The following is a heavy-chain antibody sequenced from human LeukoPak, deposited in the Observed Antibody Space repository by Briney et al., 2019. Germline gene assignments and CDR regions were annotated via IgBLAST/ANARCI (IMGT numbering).Heavy chain of an antibody. Sequence: SETLSLTCAVYGGSFRGYYWSWIRQPPGKGLEWIGEIHYTGATNYKPSLKSRVTISGDPSKNQVSLKLSSVTAADTAVYYCARRTITIPLDYWGQGTLVTVSS. CDR1: GGSFRGYY. V-gene: IGHV4-34*01. D-gene: IGHD3-3*01. J-gene: IGHJ4*02. CDR2: IHYTGAT. CDR3: ARRTITIPLDY.